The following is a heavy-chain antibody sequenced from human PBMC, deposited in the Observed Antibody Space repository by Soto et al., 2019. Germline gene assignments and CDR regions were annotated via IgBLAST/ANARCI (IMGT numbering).Heavy chain of an antibody. CDR3: ARHVQWLVNFDY. J-gene: IGHJ4*02. Sequence: SETLSLTCTVSGGSISSSTYYRGWMRQTPGKGLEWIGSIYYSGSTYYTPSLKSRVTISVDRSKNQFSLKLSSVTAADTAVYYCARHVQWLVNFDYWGQGTLVTVSS. CDR1: GGSISSSTYY. D-gene: IGHD6-19*01. CDR2: IYYSGST. V-gene: IGHV4-39*01.